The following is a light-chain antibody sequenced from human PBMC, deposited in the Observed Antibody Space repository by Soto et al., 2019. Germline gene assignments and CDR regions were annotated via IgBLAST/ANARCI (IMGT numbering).Light chain of an antibody. CDR2: GAS. V-gene: IGKV3-20*01. J-gene: IGKJ4*01. CDR3: QQYGSSPPLT. CDR1: QSVSSSF. Sequence: EFVLTQSPGTLSLSPGERATLSCRASQSVSSSFLAWYQQKPGQAPRILIYGASTRATGIPYRFSGSGSGTDFTLTIRRLEPEDFAVYYCQQYGSSPPLTFGGGTKVEIK.